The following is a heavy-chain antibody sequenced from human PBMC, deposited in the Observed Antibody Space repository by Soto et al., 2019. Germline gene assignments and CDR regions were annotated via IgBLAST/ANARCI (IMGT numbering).Heavy chain of an antibody. D-gene: IGHD3-22*01. CDR1: GFTFSSYA. Sequence: GGSLRLSCAASGFTFSSYAMSWVRQAPGKGLEWVSTISGNGGSIQYADSVKGRFTISRANSQNTLFLQMISLRAEDTAVYFCAKERYYYDNTDYTPGLFDPWGQGTLVTVSS. CDR2: ISGNGGSI. CDR3: AKERYYYDNTDYTPGLFDP. V-gene: IGHV3-23*01. J-gene: IGHJ5*02.